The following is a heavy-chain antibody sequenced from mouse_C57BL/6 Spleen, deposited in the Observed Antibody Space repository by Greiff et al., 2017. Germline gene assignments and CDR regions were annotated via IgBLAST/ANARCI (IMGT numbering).Heavy chain of an antibody. D-gene: IGHD2-12*01. CDR3: AISRSYYDYVDY. CDR1: GFTITVYY. CDR2: IDPEDGET. V-gene: IGHV14-2*01. Sequence: VQLQQSGAELVKPGASVKLSCTASGFTITVYYMHWVKQRTEQGLEWIGRIDPEDGETKYAPKFKGKATITADTSSNTAYLQLSSLTSEDSAVXYCAISRSYYDYVDYWGQGTTVTVSS. J-gene: IGHJ2*01.